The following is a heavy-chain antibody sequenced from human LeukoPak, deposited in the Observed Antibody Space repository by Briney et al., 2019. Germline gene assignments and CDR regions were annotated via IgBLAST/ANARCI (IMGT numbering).Heavy chain of an antibody. CDR1: GDSVSNGNYY. CDR3: ARSQNYYGSGDY. V-gene: IGHV4-61*03. J-gene: IGHJ4*02. D-gene: IGHD3-10*01. Sequence: SETLSLTCTVSGDSVSNGNYYWSWLRQPPGKALEWIGYIYYTGKTYYNPSLEGRVTILVDTSRDHFSVKLSSVTAADTAVYYCARSQNYYGSGDYWSQGTLVTVSS. CDR2: IYYTGKT.